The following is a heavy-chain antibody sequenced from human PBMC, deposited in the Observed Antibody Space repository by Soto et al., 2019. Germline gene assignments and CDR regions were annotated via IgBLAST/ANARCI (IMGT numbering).Heavy chain of an antibody. V-gene: IGHV1-8*01. Sequence: ASVKVSCKASGYTFTSYDINWVRQATGQGLEWMGWMNPNSGNTGYAQKFQGRVTMTRNTSISTAYMELSSLRSEDTAVYYCARGGYCSSTSCYSHEFDYWGQGTLVTVSP. D-gene: IGHD2-2*02. CDR2: MNPNSGNT. CDR1: GYTFTSYD. J-gene: IGHJ4*02. CDR3: ARGGYCSSTSCYSHEFDY.